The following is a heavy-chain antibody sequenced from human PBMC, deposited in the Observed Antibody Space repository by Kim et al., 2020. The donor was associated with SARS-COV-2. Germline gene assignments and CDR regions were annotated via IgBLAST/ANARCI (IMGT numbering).Heavy chain of an antibody. J-gene: IGHJ4*02. CDR2: ST. V-gene: IGHV4-59*01. D-gene: IGHD1-1*01. Sequence: STNYNPALKSRVTISVDTSKNQFSLKLSSVTAADTAVYYCARVGDWTFKDWGQGTLVTVSS. CDR3: ARVGDWTFKD.